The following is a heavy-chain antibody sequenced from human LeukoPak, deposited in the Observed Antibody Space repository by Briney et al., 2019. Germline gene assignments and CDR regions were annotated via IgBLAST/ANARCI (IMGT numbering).Heavy chain of an antibody. CDR3: ARGLVGATSPFDY. D-gene: IGHD1-26*01. Sequence: GGSLRLSRAASGFTFSSYWMSWVRQAPGKGLEWVANIKQDGSEKYYVDSVKGRFTISRDNAKNSLYLQMNSLRAEDTAVYYCARGLVGATSPFDYWGQGTLVTVSS. CDR2: IKQDGSEK. J-gene: IGHJ4*02. CDR1: GFTFSSYW. V-gene: IGHV3-7*01.